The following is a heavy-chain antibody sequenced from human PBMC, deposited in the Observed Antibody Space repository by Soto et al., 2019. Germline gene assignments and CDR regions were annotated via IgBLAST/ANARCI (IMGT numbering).Heavy chain of an antibody. CDR1: GFTFYNYG. V-gene: IGHV3-30*18. CDR2: ISYDGSHK. Sequence: QVQLVESGGGVVQPGRSLRLSCAASGFTFYNYGMHWVRQAPGKGLVWVTVISYDGSHKYYADSVKGRFTISRDNSKNTLYLQMNSLRDEDTAVYYCAKRRGDHSNYSWGIDVWGQGTTVTVSS. CDR3: AKRRGDHSNYSWGIDV. D-gene: IGHD4-4*01. J-gene: IGHJ6*02.